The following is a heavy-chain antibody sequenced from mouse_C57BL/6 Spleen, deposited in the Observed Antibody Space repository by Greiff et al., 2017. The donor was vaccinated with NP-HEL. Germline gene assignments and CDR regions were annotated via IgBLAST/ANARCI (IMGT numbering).Heavy chain of an antibody. Sequence: EVKLMESGGGLVQPGGSMKLSCVASGFTFSNYWMNWVRQSPEKGLEWVAQIRLKSDNYATHYAESVKGRFTISRDDSKSSVYLQMNNLRAEDTGIYYCTSYYDYVYWYFDVWGTGTTVTVSS. V-gene: IGHV6-3*01. D-gene: IGHD2-4*01. CDR3: TSYYDYVYWYFDV. CDR1: GFTFSNYW. CDR2: IRLKSDNYAT. J-gene: IGHJ1*03.